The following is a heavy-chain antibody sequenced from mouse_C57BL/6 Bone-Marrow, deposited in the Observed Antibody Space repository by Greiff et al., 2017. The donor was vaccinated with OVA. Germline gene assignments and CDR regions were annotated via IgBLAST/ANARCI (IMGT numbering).Heavy chain of an antibody. CDR3: ASSYYSNQAWFAY. CDR2: ISNLAYSI. V-gene: IGHV5-15*01. J-gene: IGHJ3*01. CDR1: GFTFSDYG. Sequence: EVQLVESGGGLVQPGGSLKLSCAASGFTFSDYGMAWVRQAPRKGPEWVAFISNLAYSIYYADTVTGRFTISRENAKNTLYLEMSSLRSEDTAMYYCASSYYSNQAWFAYWGQGTLVTVSA. D-gene: IGHD2-5*01.